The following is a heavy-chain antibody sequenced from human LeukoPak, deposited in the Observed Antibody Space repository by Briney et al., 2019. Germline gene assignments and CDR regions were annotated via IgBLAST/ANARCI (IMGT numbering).Heavy chain of an antibody. CDR3: ARDRPWGYFDY. Sequence: SEILSLTCTVSGGSVSSGSYYWSWIRQPPGKGLEWIGYIYYSGSTNYNPSLKSRVTISVDTSKNQFSLKLSSVTAADTAVYYCARDRPWGYFDYWGQGTLVTVSS. J-gene: IGHJ4*02. CDR1: GGSVSSGSYY. V-gene: IGHV4-61*01. CDR2: IYYSGST. D-gene: IGHD3-16*01.